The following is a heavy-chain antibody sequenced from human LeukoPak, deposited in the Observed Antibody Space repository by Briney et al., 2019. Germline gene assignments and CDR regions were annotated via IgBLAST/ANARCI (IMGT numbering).Heavy chain of an antibody. V-gene: IGHV4-59*08. CDR1: GDSISSSY. CDR2: IYKDGST. Sequence: SETLSLTCTVSGDSISSSYWSWIRQSPGKGLEWIGRIYKDGSTIYNPSLKSRVNISIDTSRNQYSLKLTSVTAADTAVYYCARRVTEGIPVNEGNWFDPWGQGTLVTVSS. CDR3: ARRVTEGIPVNEGNWFDP. D-gene: IGHD2-2*01. J-gene: IGHJ5*02.